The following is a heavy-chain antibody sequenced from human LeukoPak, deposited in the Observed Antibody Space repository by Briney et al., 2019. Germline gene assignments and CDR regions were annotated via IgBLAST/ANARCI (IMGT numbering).Heavy chain of an antibody. CDR3: ARDGGFHLFEY. Sequence: GGSLRLSCAASGFTFGNYWMTWVRQAPGKGLEWLAHIKEDGSETAYVDPVRGRFTISRDNAKNSLYLQMTSLRGEDTAVYYCARDGGFHLFEYWGQGTLVSVSS. J-gene: IGHJ4*02. CDR2: IKEDGSET. V-gene: IGHV3-7*01. CDR1: GFTFGNYW. D-gene: IGHD3-16*01.